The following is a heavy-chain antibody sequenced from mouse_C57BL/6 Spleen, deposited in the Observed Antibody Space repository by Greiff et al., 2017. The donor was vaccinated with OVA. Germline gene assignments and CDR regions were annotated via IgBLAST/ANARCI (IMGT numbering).Heavy chain of an antibody. V-gene: IGHV1-52*01. CDR1: GYTFTSYW. J-gene: IGHJ3*01. CDR2: IDPSDSET. CDR3: ANYYGSSYGFAY. Sequence: VQLQQPGAELVRPGSSVKLSCKASGYTFTSYWMHWVKQRPIQGLEWIGNIDPSDSETHYNQKFKDKATLTVDKSSSTAYMQLSSLTSEDSAVYYCANYYGSSYGFAYWGQGTLVTVSA. D-gene: IGHD1-1*01.